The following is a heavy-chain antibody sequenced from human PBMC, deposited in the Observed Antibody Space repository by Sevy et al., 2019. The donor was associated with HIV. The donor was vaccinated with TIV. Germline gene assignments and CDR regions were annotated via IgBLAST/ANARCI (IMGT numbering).Heavy chain of an antibody. CDR3: ARECVITMTNAFDI. CDR1: GYTFTGYY. J-gene: IGHJ3*02. D-gene: IGHD3-22*01. Sequence: ASVKVSCKASGYTFTGYYMVWVRQAPGQGLEWMGRINPNSGGTNYAQKFQGRVTMTRDTSSSTAYMELSSLRSDDTAVYYCARECVITMTNAFDIWGQGTMVTVSS. V-gene: IGHV1-2*06. CDR2: INPNSGGT.